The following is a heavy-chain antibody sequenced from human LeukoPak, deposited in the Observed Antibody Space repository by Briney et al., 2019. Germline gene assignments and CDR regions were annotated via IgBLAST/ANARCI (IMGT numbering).Heavy chain of an antibody. Sequence: PSETLSLTCAVYGGSFSGYYWSWIRQPPGKGLEWIGEINHSGSTNYNPSLKSRVTISVDTSKNQFSLKLSSVTAADTAVYYCARNYDILTPKNCYYYYMDVWGKGTTVTVSS. V-gene: IGHV4-34*01. CDR1: GGSFSGYY. J-gene: IGHJ6*03. CDR3: ARNYDILTPKNCYYYYMDV. CDR2: INHSGST. D-gene: IGHD3-9*01.